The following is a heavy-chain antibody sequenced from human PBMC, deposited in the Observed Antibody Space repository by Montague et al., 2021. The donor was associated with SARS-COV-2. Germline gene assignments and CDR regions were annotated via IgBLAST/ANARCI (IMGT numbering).Heavy chain of an antibody. CDR3: AGAQGDYVGERTTYYYYGMDV. CDR1: GFTFSSYW. V-gene: IGHV3-7*01. D-gene: IGHD1-14*01. J-gene: IGHJ6*02. CDR2: IKEDGSEK. Sequence: SLRLSCAASGFTFSSYWMSWVRQAPGKGLEWVADIKEDGSEKYYVDSLKGRFTISRDNAKNSLYLQMNSLRAEGTAVYYCAGAQGDYVGERTTYYYYGMDVWGQGTTVTVSS.